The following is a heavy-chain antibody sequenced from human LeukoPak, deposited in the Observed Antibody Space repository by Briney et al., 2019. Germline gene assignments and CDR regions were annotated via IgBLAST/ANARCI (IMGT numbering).Heavy chain of an antibody. CDR1: GYTFTSYG. J-gene: IGHJ6*03. Sequence: ASVKVSCKASGYTFTSYGISWVRQAPGQGLEWMGWISAYNGNTNYAQKLQGRVTMTTDTSTSTAYMELRSLRSDDTAVYYCARDPRYYDFWRENTREYYYYYMDVWGKGTTVTVSS. CDR3: ARDPRYYDFWRENTREYYYYYMDV. D-gene: IGHD3-3*01. V-gene: IGHV1-18*01. CDR2: ISAYNGNT.